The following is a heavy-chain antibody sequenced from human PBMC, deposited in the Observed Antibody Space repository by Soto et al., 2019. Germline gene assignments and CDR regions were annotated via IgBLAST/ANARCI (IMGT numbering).Heavy chain of an antibody. V-gene: IGHV3-7*01. CDR3: AREGRYYDSGGMDV. Sequence: EVQLVESGGGLVQPGGSLRLSCAASGFTFSSYWMSWVRQAPGKGLEWVANIKPDGSEKYYVDSVKGRFTISRDNAKNSLYLQMNSLRAEDTAVYYCAREGRYYDSGGMDVWGQGTTVTVS. CDR1: GFTFSSYW. J-gene: IGHJ6*02. D-gene: IGHD3-22*01. CDR2: IKPDGSEK.